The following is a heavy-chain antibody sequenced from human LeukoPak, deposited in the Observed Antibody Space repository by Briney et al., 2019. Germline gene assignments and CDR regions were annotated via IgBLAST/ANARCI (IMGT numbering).Heavy chain of an antibody. J-gene: IGHJ4*02. CDR1: GYTFTGYY. V-gene: IGHV1-18*04. Sequence: ASVKVSCKASGYTFTGYYLHWVRQAPGQGLEWMGWISAYNGNTNYAQKFQDRVTMTTDTSTNTAYMELRSLRSDDTAVYYCAASGWSKPYYFDYWGQGTLVTVSS. CDR2: ISAYNGNT. D-gene: IGHD6-19*01. CDR3: AASGWSKPYYFDY.